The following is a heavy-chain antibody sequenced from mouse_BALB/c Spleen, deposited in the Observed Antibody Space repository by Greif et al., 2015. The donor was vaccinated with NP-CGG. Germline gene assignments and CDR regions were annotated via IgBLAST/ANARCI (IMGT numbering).Heavy chain of an antibody. CDR1: GYTFTSYW. CDR2: INPSTGYT. Sequence: VQLQQSGAELAKPGASVKMSCKASGYTFTSYWMHWVNQRPGQGLEWIGYINPSTGYTEYNQKFKDKATLTADKSSSTAYMQLSSQTSEDSAVYYCARGRGSFAYWGQGTLVTVSA. CDR3: ARGRGSFAY. V-gene: IGHV1-7*01. J-gene: IGHJ3*01.